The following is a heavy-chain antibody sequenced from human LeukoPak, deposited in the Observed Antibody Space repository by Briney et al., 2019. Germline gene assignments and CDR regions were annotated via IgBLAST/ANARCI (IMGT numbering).Heavy chain of an antibody. Sequence: PGRSLRLSCAASGFTFSSYAMHWVRQAPGKGLEWVAVIWYDGSNKYYADSVKGRFTISRDNSKNTLYLQMNSLRAEDTALYYCARELSPVVKYYFEYWGQGTLVTVSP. D-gene: IGHD3-22*01. CDR3: ARELSPVVKYYFEY. CDR1: GFTFSSYA. J-gene: IGHJ4*02. V-gene: IGHV3-33*01. CDR2: IWYDGSNK.